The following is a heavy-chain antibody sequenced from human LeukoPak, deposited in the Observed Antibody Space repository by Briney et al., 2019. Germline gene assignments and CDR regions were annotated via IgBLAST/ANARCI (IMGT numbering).Heavy chain of an antibody. J-gene: IGHJ3*02. V-gene: IGHV3-7*01. Sequence: GGSLRLSCVGSGFTFRNHWVNWVRQSPRKGLEWVANIKPDGIDKYYVDSARGRFTVSRDNAKNSAFLQMNSLRAEDTAIYYCATISAQTLDIWGQGTLVSVSS. CDR1: GFTFRNHW. CDR3: ATISAQTLDI. CDR2: IKPDGIDK. D-gene: IGHD5-24*01.